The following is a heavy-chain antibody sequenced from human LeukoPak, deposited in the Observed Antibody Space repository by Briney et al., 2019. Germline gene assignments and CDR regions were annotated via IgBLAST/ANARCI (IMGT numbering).Heavy chain of an antibody. CDR3: ARGDRLNWNYPFDY. Sequence: ASVKVSCKASGYSFTSFYMHWVRQAPGQGLEWMGWINPNSGGTNYAQKFQGRVTMTRDTSISTAYMELSRLRSDDTAVYYCARGDRLNWNYPFDYWGQGTLVTVSS. D-gene: IGHD1-7*01. CDR2: INPNSGGT. CDR1: GYSFTSFY. V-gene: IGHV1-2*02. J-gene: IGHJ4*02.